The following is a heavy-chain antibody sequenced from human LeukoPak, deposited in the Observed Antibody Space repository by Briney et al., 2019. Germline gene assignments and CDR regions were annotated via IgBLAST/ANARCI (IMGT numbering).Heavy chain of an antibody. J-gene: IGHJ4*02. CDR2: ISSSSSYI. CDR3: ARDAVVATDY. Sequence: PGGSLRLSCAASGFSFSSYSMNWVRQAPGKGLEWVSSISSSSSYIYYADSVKGRFTISRDNAKNSLYLQMNSLRAEDTAVYYCARDAVVATDYWGQGTLVTVSS. V-gene: IGHV3-21*01. D-gene: IGHD2-15*01. CDR1: GFSFSSYS.